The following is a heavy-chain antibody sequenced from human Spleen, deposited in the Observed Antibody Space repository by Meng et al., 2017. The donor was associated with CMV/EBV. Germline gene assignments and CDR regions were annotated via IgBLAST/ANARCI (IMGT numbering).Heavy chain of an antibody. CDR1: GYNFNLYG. CDR3: ARAGAAVTTNFDF. V-gene: IGHV1-18*01. Sequence: KASGYNFNLYGIPWGRPAPGQGLEWVGWVSAENGDTDYGQKFQGRVTVTADTFTNTAYMEIRSLRSDDSAMYYCARAGAAVTTNFDFWGQGTLVTVSS. CDR2: VSAENGDT. J-gene: IGHJ4*02. D-gene: IGHD4-17*01.